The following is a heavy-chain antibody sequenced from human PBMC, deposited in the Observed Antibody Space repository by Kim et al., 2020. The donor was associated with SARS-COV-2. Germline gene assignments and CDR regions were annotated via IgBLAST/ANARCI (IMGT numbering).Heavy chain of an antibody. CDR3: AKDLGADGRYYYYYYGMDV. CDR2: ISYDGSNK. CDR1: GFTFSSYG. Sequence: GGSLRLSCAASGFTFSSYGMHWVRQAPGKGLEWVAVISYDGSNKYYADSVKGRFTISRDNSKNTLYLQMNSLRAEDTAVYYCAKDLGADGRYYYYYYGMDVWGQGTTVTVSS. D-gene: IGHD6-13*01. J-gene: IGHJ6*02. V-gene: IGHV3-30*18.